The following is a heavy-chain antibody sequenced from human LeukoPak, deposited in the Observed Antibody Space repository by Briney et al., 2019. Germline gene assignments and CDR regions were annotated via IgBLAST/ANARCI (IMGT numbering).Heavy chain of an antibody. J-gene: IGHJ4*01. CDR3: ASDKGYSNNYFDY. Sequence: ETLSLTCAVYGGSFSGYYWSWIRQPPGEGLEWIGEINHSGSTNYIPSLKSRVTISVDTSRNQFSLKLSSVTAADTALYYCASDKGYSNNYFDYWGQGTLVTVSS. D-gene: IGHD6-13*01. CDR2: INHSGST. CDR1: GGSFSGYY. V-gene: IGHV4-34*01.